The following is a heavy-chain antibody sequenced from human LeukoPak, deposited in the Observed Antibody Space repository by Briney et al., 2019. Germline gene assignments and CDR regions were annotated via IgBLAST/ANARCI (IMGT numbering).Heavy chain of an antibody. V-gene: IGHV4-39*07. D-gene: IGHD2-2*01. J-gene: IGHJ6*03. CDR1: GGSISSSSYH. CDR3: ARVSRVPAQYYYYCMDV. Sequence: PSETLSLTCTVSGGSISSSSYHWGWIRQPPGKGLEWIGSIYYSGSTYYNPSLKSRVTISVDTSKNQFSLKLSSVTAADTAVYYCARVSRVPAQYYYYCMDVWGKGTTVTVSS. CDR2: IYYSGST.